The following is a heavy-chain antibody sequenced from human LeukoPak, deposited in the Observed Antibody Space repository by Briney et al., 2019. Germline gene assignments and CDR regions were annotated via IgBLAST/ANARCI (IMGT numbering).Heavy chain of an antibody. Sequence: PSETLSLTCTVSGDSFSSVTDYWAWIRQPPGKGLEWIASGDYSGGTYYNPSLESRVAISADMSKNQFSLKLTSVTGADTAVYYCASTFGGVIANFDYWGQGTLVTVSS. J-gene: IGHJ4*02. CDR1: GDSFSSVTDY. CDR3: ASTFGGVIANFDY. CDR2: GDYSGGT. V-gene: IGHV4-39*07. D-gene: IGHD3-16*02.